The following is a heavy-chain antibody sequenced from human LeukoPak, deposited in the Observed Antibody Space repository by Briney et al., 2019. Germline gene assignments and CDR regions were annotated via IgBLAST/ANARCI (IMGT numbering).Heavy chain of an antibody. J-gene: IGHJ5*02. CDR2: IYYSGST. Sequence: SETLSLTCTVSGGSISSSSSYWGWIRQPPGKGLEWIGSIYYSGSTYYNPSLKSRVTISVDTSKNQFSLELSSVTAADTAVYYCARGSSSGWYGGWFDPWGQGTLVTVSS. D-gene: IGHD6-19*01. CDR1: GGSISSSSSY. V-gene: IGHV4-39*01. CDR3: ARGSSSGWYGGWFDP.